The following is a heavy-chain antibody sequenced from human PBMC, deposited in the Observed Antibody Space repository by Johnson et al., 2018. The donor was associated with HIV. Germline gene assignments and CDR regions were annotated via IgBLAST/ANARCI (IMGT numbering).Heavy chain of an antibody. CDR2: ISYDGSNK. V-gene: IGHV3-30*18. CDR1: GFTFSSYG. Sequence: QVQLVESGGGVVQPGRSLRLSCAASGFTFSSYGMHWVRQAPGKGLEWVAVISYDGSNKYYADSVKGRFTISRDNSKNTLYLQMNSLRAEDTAMYYCAKDRVDTAMVVNAFDIWGQGTMVTVSS. D-gene: IGHD5-18*01. CDR3: AKDRVDTAMVVNAFDI. J-gene: IGHJ3*02.